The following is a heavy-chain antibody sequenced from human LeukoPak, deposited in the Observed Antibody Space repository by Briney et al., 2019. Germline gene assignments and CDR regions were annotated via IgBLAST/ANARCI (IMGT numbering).Heavy chain of an antibody. CDR2: IIASGSTT. V-gene: IGHV3-23*01. CDR1: GFSFSTTP. CDR3: ARVAGGGRRFVARKYNYYGMDV. D-gene: IGHD3-3*01. J-gene: IGHJ6*02. Sequence: TGGSLRLSCAASGFSFSTTPMAWVRQAPGKGPEWVSTIIASGSTTNDAESVRGRFTTSRDNSKSTLSLQMDSLRVEDTAVYSCARVAGGGRRFVARKYNYYGMDVWGQGTTVTVSS.